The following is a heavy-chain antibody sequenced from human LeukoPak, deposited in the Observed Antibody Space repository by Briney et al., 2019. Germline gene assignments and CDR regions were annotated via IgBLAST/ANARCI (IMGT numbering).Heavy chain of an antibody. V-gene: IGHV3-23*01. CDR2: ISGSGGST. CDR3: AKGYYGSGSYGWFDP. J-gene: IGHJ5*02. CDR1: GFTFSSYG. Sequence: GGSLRLSCAASGFTFSSYGMHWVRQAPGKGLEWVSAISGSGGSTYYADSVKGRFTMSRDKSKNTLYLQMNSLRAEDTAVYYCAKGYYGSGSYGWFDPWGQGTLVTVSS. D-gene: IGHD3-10*01.